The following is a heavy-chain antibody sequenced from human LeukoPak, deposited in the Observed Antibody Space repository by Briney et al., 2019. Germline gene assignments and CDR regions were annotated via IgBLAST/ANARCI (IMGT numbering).Heavy chain of an antibody. CDR1: GFTFSSYS. CDR3: ARDINYYGSGSYYQNFDY. J-gene: IGHJ4*02. CDR2: ISSSSSYI. V-gene: IGHV3-21*01. Sequence: GGSLRLSCAASGFTFSSYSMNWVRQAPGKGLEWVSFISSSSSYIYYADSVKGRFTISRDNAKNSLYLQMNSLRAEDTAVYYCARDINYYGSGSYYQNFDYWGQGTLVTVSS. D-gene: IGHD3-10*01.